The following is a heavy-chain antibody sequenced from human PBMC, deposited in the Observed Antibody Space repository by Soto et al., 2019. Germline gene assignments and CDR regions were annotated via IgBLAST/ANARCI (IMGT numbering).Heavy chain of an antibody. CDR3: ASQYDMWSVYLSPVDY. J-gene: IGHJ4*02. CDR1: GYTFSDYY. CDR2: IDTSGTKI. V-gene: IGHV3-11*01. D-gene: IGHD3-3*01. Sequence: QVQLVASGGDLVKPVGSLRLSCAASGYTFSDYYMSWIRQAPGKGLEWISYIDTSGTKIYYADSVKGRFTITRDNAKTSRYLEMNSLRDEETAVYYCASQYDMWSVYLSPVDYWGQGTLVTVSS.